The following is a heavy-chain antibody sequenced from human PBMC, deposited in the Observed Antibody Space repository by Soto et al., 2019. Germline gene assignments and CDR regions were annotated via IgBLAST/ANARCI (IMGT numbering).Heavy chain of an antibody. CDR3: ARHNYGSGSTYFDY. V-gene: IGHV4-59*08. CDR2: IYYSGST. D-gene: IGHD3-10*01. CDR1: GGSFSGYY. J-gene: IGHJ4*02. Sequence: SETLSLTCAVYGGSFSGYYWSWIRQPPGKGLEWIGYIYYSGSTYYNPSLKSRVTISVDTSKNQFSLKLSSVTAADTAVYYCARHNYGSGSTYFDYWGQGTLVTVSS.